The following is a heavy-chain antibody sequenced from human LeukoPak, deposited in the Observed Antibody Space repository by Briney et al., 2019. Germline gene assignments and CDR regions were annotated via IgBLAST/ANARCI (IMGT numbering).Heavy chain of an antibody. CDR2: NSSNSRYR. Sequence: GGSLRLSCAAYGFTFSSYRMTWVRQAPGKGLEWVYSNSSNSRYRYFPDEVTGQFTISRDNAKNSLYLQMNSLRAEDTAGDFLWRETWGSERATFDCWGQGTLATVSS. CDR1: GFTFSSYR. V-gene: IGHV3-21*01. D-gene: IGHD7-27*01. CDR3: WRETWGSERATFDC. J-gene: IGHJ4*02.